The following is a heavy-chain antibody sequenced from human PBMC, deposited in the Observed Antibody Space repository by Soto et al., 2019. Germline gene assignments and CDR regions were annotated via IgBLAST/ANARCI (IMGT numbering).Heavy chain of an antibody. CDR2: MNPNSGNT. Sequence: AASVKVSCKASGYTFTSYDINWVRQATGQGLEYLGWMNPNSGNTGYVQKFQGRVTMTRDTSISTAYMELSSLRSEDTAVYFCARGVKYGAYSRWFYPWGQGTLVTVSS. D-gene: IGHD4-17*01. CDR1: GYTFTSYD. CDR3: ARGVKYGAYSRWFYP. V-gene: IGHV1-8*01. J-gene: IGHJ5*02.